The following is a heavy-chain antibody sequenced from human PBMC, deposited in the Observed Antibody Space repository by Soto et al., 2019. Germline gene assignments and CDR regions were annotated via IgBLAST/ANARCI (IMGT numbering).Heavy chain of an antibody. CDR2: INHSGST. J-gene: IGHJ3*02. Sequence: SETRCLTCAVYGGAFSGYYWSWIRQPPGKRLEWIGEINHSGSTNYNPSLKSRVTISVDTSKNQFSLKLSSVTAADTAVYYCARCFESVTNRGDALSIWGQGTLVTVSS. CDR3: ARCFESVTNRGDALSI. CDR1: GGAFSGYY. V-gene: IGHV4-34*01. D-gene: IGHD7-27*01.